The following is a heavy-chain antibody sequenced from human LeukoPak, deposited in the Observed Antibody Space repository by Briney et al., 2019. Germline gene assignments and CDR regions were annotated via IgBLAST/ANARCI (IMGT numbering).Heavy chain of an antibody. V-gene: IGHV1-18*01. Sequence: ASVKVSCKASGYTFTSYGISWVRQAPGQGLEWMGWISAYNGNTNYAQKLQGRVTMTTDTSTSTAYMELRSLRSDDTAVYYCARDGITMIVAVISDAFDIWGQGTMVTVSS. CDR3: ARDGITMIVAVISDAFDI. CDR1: GYTFTSYG. D-gene: IGHD3-22*01. CDR2: ISAYNGNT. J-gene: IGHJ3*02.